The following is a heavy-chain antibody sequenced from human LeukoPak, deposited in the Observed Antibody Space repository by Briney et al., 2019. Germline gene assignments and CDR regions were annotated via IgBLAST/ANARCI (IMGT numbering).Heavy chain of an antibody. J-gene: IGHJ5*02. CDR1: GFTFSSYE. D-gene: IGHD2-15*01. CDR2: ISTSSIYI. Sequence: VGSLRLSCAASGFTFSSYEMNCVRQAPGKGLEWVSSISTSSIYIYYADSVKGRFTISRDNAKNSLYLQMNSLRAEDTALYYCARDATYCAGGSCSRFDPWGQGTLVTVSS. CDR3: ARDATYCAGGSCSRFDP. V-gene: IGHV3-21*01.